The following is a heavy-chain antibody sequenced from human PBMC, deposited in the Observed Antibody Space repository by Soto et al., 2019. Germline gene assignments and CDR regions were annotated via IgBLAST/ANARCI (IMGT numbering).Heavy chain of an antibody. CDR1: GYTFTGHY. CDR3: ARGVGSGWSYYYYGMDV. Sequence: ASVKVSCKASGYTFTGHYMHWVRQAPGQGLEWMGWINPNSGGTNYAQKFQGWVTMTRDTSISTAYMELSRLRSDDTAVYYCARGVGSGWSYYYYGMDVWGQGTTVTVSS. D-gene: IGHD6-19*01. CDR2: INPNSGGT. J-gene: IGHJ6*02. V-gene: IGHV1-2*04.